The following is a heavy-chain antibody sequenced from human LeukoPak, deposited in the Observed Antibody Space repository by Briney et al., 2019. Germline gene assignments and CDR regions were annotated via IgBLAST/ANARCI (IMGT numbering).Heavy chain of an antibody. J-gene: IGHJ4*02. D-gene: IGHD6-19*01. Sequence: PGGSLRLSCAASGFTFSSYSMNWVRQAPGKGLEWASYISSSSSTIYYADSVKGRFTISRDNAKNSLYLQMNSLRAKDTAVYYCARALQWLVDYDYWGQGTLVTVSS. CDR1: GFTFSSYS. V-gene: IGHV3-48*01. CDR2: ISSSSSTI. CDR3: ARALQWLVDYDY.